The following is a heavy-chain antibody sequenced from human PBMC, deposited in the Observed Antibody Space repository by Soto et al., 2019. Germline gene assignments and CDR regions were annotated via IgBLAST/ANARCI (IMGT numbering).Heavy chain of an antibody. Sequence: HPGGSLRLSCEASGFTFSTYAMHWVRQTPGKGLEWLAVISHDGDKEHISDSVKGRFAISRDNSKNTLYLQISSLKDEDTAVYQCVASALSFDFWGQGTPVTSPQ. CDR3: VASALSFDF. J-gene: IGHJ4*02. CDR2: ISHDGDKE. CDR1: GFTFSTYA. D-gene: IGHD3-16*02. V-gene: IGHV3-30*09.